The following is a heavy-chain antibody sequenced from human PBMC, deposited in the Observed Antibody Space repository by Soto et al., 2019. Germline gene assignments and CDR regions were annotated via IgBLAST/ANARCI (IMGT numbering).Heavy chain of an antibody. J-gene: IGHJ3*02. D-gene: IGHD2-2*01. CDR1: GYTFTGYY. V-gene: IGHV1-2*04. Sequence: ASVKVSCKASGYTFTGYYMHWVRQAPGQGLEWMGWINPNSGGTNYAQKFQGWVTMTRDTSISTAYMELSRLRSDDTAVYYCARGSCSSTSCYVVGFAFDIWGQGTMVTVSS. CDR2: INPNSGGT. CDR3: ARGSCSSTSCYVVGFAFDI.